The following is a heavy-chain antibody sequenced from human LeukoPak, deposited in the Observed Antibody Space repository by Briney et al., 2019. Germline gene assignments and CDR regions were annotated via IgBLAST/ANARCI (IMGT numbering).Heavy chain of an antibody. D-gene: IGHD4-17*01. V-gene: IGHV3-21*01. Sequence: PGGSLRLSCAASGFTFSSYSMNWVRQAPGKGLEWVSSISSSSSYIYYADSVKGRFTISRDNAKNSLYLQMNSLRAEDTAVYYWARATRRDYGDVGYWGQGTLVTVSS. CDR2: ISSSSSYI. CDR3: ARATRRDYGDVGY. J-gene: IGHJ4*02. CDR1: GFTFSSYS.